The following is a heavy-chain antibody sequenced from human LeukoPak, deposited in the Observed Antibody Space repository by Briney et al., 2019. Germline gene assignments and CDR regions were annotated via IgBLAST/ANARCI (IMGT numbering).Heavy chain of an antibody. J-gene: IGHJ4*02. CDR1: GYTFTSYD. Sequence: ASVKVSCKASGYTFTSYDINWVRQATGQGLEWMGWMNPNSGNTGYAQKFQGRATMTRHTSISTAYMELSSLRSEDTAVYYCARGGSAATGFDYWGQGTLVTVSS. V-gene: IGHV1-8*01. CDR3: ARGGSAATGFDY. CDR2: MNPNSGNT. D-gene: IGHD6-25*01.